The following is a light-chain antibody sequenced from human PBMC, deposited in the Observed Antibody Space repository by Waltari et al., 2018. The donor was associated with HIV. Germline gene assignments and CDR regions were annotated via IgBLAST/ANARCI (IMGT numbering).Light chain of an antibody. Sequence: QSVLTQPPSASGTPGQRVTISCSGSSSNIGSNTVNWYQHLPGTAPKLRIYSNNRRPSGVPDRFSGSKSGTSASLAISGLQSEDEADYYCAACDDSLNGYVFGTGTKVTVL. V-gene: IGLV1-44*01. J-gene: IGLJ1*01. CDR3: AACDDSLNGYV. CDR1: SSNIGSNT. CDR2: SNN.